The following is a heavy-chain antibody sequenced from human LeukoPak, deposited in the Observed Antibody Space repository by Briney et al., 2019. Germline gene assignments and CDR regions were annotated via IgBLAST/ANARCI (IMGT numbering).Heavy chain of an antibody. V-gene: IGHV3-21*01. D-gene: IGHD3-10*01. Sequence: GGSLRLSCAASGFTFSNYNMNWVRQAPGKGLEWVSSIGTSGSDMYYVDSVKGRFAISRDNAKNSLYLQMNSLRDEDTAVYYCARDPYYGSGKYYCGMDLWGQGNTVTVSS. CDR1: GFTFSNYN. CDR3: ARDPYYGSGKYYCGMDL. J-gene: IGHJ6*02. CDR2: IGTSGSDM.